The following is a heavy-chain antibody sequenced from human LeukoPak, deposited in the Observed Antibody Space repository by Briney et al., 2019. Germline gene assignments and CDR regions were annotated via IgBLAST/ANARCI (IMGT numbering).Heavy chain of an antibody. D-gene: IGHD5-12*01. CDR1: GFTFSSYW. V-gene: IGHV3-74*01. CDR3: ARGYGEQDY. J-gene: IGHJ4*02. Sequence: TGGSLRLPCAASGFTFSSYWMHWVRQAPGKGLVWVSRINSDGSSTSYADSVEGRFTISRGNAKNTLYLQMNSLRAEDTAVYYCARGYGEQDYWGQGTLVTVSS. CDR2: INSDGSST.